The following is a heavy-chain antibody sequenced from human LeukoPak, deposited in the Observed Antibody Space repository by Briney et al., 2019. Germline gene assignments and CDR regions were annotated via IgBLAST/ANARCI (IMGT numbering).Heavy chain of an antibody. J-gene: IGHJ4*02. Sequence: GGSLRLSCAASGFTFSSYWMSWVRRAPGKGLEWVANIKQDGSEKYYVDSVKGRFTISRDNAKNSLYLQMNSLRAEDTAVYYCARVITIFGVVIICIGYWGQGTLVTVSS. CDR3: ARVITIFGVVIICIGY. V-gene: IGHV3-7*01. D-gene: IGHD3-3*01. CDR1: GFTFSSYW. CDR2: IKQDGSEK.